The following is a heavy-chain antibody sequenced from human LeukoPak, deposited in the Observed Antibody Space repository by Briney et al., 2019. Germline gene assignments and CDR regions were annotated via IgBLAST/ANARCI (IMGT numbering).Heavy chain of an antibody. V-gene: IGHV4-59*01. CDR3: ARIDAVAATPTSFDY. J-gene: IGHJ4*02. CDR2: IYYSGTT. CDR1: GGSISIFY. D-gene: IGHD6-19*01. Sequence: SETLSLTCTVSGGSISIFYWSWIRQPPGKGLEWIGDIYYSGTTNYNPSLKSRLTVSLDTSKNQFSLRLTSVTAADTAAYYCARIDAVAATPTSFDYWGQGTLVTVSS.